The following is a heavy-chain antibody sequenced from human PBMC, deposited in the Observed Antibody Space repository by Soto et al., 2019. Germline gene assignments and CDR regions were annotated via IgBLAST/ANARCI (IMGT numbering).Heavy chain of an antibody. CDR2: ISGSGGST. Sequence: PWGSLRLSCAASGFTFSSYAMSWVRQAPGKGLEWVSAISGSGGSTYYADSVKDRFTISRDNSKNTLYLQMNSLRAEDTAVYYCAKDQGGYFDYWGQGTLVTVSS. J-gene: IGHJ4*02. D-gene: IGHD2-15*01. CDR3: AKDQGGYFDY. CDR1: GFTFSSYA. V-gene: IGHV3-23*01.